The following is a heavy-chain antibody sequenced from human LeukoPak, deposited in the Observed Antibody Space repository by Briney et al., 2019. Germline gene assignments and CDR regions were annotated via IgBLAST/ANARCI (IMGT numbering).Heavy chain of an antibody. V-gene: IGHV3-23*01. J-gene: IGHJ4*02. D-gene: IGHD1-26*01. CDR3: ARDDKWEPYYFDY. CDR2: ISGSGGST. CDR1: GFTFSSYA. Sequence: PGGSLRLSCAASGFTFSSYAMSWVRQAPGKGLEWVSAISGSGGSTYYADSVKGRFTISRDNSKNTLYLQMNSLRAEDTAVYYCARDDKWEPYYFDYWGQGTLVTVSS.